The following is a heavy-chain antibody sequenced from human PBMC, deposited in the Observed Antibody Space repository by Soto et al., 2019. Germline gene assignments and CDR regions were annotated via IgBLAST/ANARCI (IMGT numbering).Heavy chain of an antibody. Sequence: ESGGGVVQPERSQRLSCTASKFTFASYVMHWVRQAPGEGLEWVALISFDGTNKYYADSVKGRFTISRDNSKNTMYLQMNRLRPGDTAGEFCPGGNNSYIKGGMSAMDVWGQGTTVTVS. V-gene: IGHV3-30*04. CDR2: ISFDGTNK. D-gene: IGHD3-16*01. CDR3: PGGNNSYIKGGMSAMDV. CDR1: KFTFASYV. J-gene: IGHJ6*02.